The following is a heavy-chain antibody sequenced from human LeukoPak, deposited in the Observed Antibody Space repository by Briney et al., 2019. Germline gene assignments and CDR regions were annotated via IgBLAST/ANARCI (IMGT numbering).Heavy chain of an antibody. CDR3: AKDQGFTVGWFDP. J-gene: IGHJ5*02. Sequence: AGGSLRLSCAASGSTFSSYAMSWVRQAPGKGLEWVSAISGSGGSTYYADSVKGRFTISRDNSKNTLYLQMNSLRAEDTAVYYCAKDQGFTVGWFDPWGQGTLVTVSS. CDR2: ISGSGGST. D-gene: IGHD3-3*01. CDR1: GSTFSSYA. V-gene: IGHV3-23*01.